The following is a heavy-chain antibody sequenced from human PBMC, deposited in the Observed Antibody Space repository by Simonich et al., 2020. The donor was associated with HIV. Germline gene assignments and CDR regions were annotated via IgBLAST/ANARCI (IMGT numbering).Heavy chain of an antibody. CDR1: GYTFTGYY. CDR3: ARGGGAAGTGDWFDP. Sequence: QVQLVQSGAEVKKPGASVKVSCKASGYTFTGYYMHWVRPAPGQGLEWWGRIDPNRGGTNYAQKVQGRVSLTRDTSISTAYMEWSRLRSDDTAVYYCARGGGAAGTGDWFDPWGQGTLVTVSS. V-gene: IGHV1-2*06. J-gene: IGHJ5*02. CDR2: IDPNRGGT. D-gene: IGHD6-13*01.